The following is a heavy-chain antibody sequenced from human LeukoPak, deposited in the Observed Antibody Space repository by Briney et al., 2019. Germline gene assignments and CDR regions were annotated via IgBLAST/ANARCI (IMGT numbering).Heavy chain of an antibody. Sequence: SVKVSCKASGGTFSSYAISWVRQAPGQGLEWMGGIIPIFGTANYAQKFQGRVTITADESTSTAYMELSSLRSEDTAVYYCARDPSRESYFDYWGQGTLVTVSS. CDR3: ARDPSRESYFDY. CDR2: IIPIFGTA. J-gene: IGHJ4*02. V-gene: IGHV1-69*13. CDR1: GGTFSSYA. D-gene: IGHD1-26*01.